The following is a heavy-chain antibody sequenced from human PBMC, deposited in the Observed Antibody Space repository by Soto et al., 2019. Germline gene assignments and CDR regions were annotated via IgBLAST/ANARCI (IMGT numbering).Heavy chain of an antibody. D-gene: IGHD3-10*01. CDR2: ISYDGSNK. CDR3: AKDPEHYYGSGSYYKGFNYYYMDV. J-gene: IGHJ6*03. V-gene: IGHV3-30*18. Sequence: GGSLRLSCAASGFTFSSYGMHWVRQAPGKGLEWVAVISYDGSNKYYADSVKGRFTISRDNSKNTLYLQMNSLRAEDTAVYYCAKDPEHYYGSGSYYKGFNYYYMDVWGKGTTVTVSS. CDR1: GFTFSSYG.